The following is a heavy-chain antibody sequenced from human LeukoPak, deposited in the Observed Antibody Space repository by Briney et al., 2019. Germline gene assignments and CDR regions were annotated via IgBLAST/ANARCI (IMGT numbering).Heavy chain of an antibody. CDR1: GGSISSGDYY. J-gene: IGHJ4*02. V-gene: IGHV4-30-4*08. D-gene: IGHD6-13*01. Sequence: SETLSLTCTVSGGSISSGDYYWSWIRQPPGRGLEWIGYIYYSGSTYYNPSLKSRVTISVDRSKNQFSLKLSSVTAADTAVYYCARLSWSSFDYWGQGTLVTVSS. CDR2: IYYSGST. CDR3: ARLSWSSFDY.